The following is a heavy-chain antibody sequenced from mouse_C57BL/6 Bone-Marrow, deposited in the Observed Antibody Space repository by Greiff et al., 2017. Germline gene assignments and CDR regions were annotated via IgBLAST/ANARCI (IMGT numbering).Heavy chain of an antibody. CDR3: ARLGRGY. D-gene: IGHD4-1*01. CDR1: GYTFTSYW. J-gene: IGHJ2*01. CDR2: IDPSDSYT. Sequence: VQLQQPGAELVMPGASVKLSCKASGYTFTSYWMHWVKQRPGQGLEWIGEIDPSDSYTNYNQKFKGKSTLTVDKSSSTAYMQLSSLTSEDAAVYYCARLGRGYWGQGTTLTVSS. V-gene: IGHV1-69*01.